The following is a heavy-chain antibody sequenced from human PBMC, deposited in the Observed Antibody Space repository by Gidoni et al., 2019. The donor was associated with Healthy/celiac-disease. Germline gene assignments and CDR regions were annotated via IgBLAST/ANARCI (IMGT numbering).Heavy chain of an antibody. V-gene: IGHV4-39*01. J-gene: IGHJ6*03. CDR2: IYYSGST. CDR3: ARLPVYYYMDV. CDR1: GGSISSSSYY. Sequence: QLQLQESGPGLVKPSETLSLTCTVSGGSISSSSYYWGWIRQPPGKGLEWIGSIYYSGSTYYNPSLKSRVTISVDTSKNQFSLKLSSVTAADTAVYYCARLPVYYYMDVWGKGTTVTVSS.